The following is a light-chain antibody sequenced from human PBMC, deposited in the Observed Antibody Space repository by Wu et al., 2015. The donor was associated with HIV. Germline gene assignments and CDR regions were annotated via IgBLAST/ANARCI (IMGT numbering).Light chain of an antibody. V-gene: IGKV3-20*01. CDR2: GAS. J-gene: IGKJ2*03. CDR3: QQYGSSPYS. CDR1: QNVGNY. Sequence: EVVLTQSPATLSLSPGERATLSCRASQNVGNYLAWYQQKPGQAPRLLIYGASSRATGIPDRFSGSGSGTDFTLTISRLEPEDFAVYYCQQYGSSPYSFGQGTKLEIK.